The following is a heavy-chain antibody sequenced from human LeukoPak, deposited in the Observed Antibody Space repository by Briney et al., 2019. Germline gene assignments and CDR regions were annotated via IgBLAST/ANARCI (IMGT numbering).Heavy chain of an antibody. D-gene: IGHD6-13*01. V-gene: IGHV4-34*01. Sequence: PSETLSLTCAVYGGSFSGYYWSWIRQPPGKGLEWIGEINHSGSTNYNPSLKRRVTISVDTSKNQFSLKLSSVTAADTAVYYCARVAAGKGYPFDYWGQGTLVTVSS. J-gene: IGHJ4*02. CDR3: ARVAAGKGYPFDY. CDR1: GGSFSGYY. CDR2: INHSGST.